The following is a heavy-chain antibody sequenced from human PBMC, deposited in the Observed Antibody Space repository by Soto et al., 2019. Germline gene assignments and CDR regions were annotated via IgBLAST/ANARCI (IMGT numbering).Heavy chain of an antibody. CDR2: IYYSGNT. J-gene: IGHJ6*03. V-gene: IGHV4-39*01. CDR1: VGSVSSGSYY. Sequence: SETLSLTCTVSVGSVSSGSYYWGWIRQPPGKGLEWIGSIYYSGNTYYNPSLKNRVTISIDTSKNQFSLKLTSVTAADTAMYYCARHVGGYYYYMDVWGKGTTVTVSS. CDR3: ARHVGGYYYYMDV. D-gene: IGHD2-15*01.